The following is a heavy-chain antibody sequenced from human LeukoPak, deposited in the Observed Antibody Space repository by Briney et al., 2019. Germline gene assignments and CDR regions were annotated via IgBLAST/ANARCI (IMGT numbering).Heavy chain of an antibody. CDR1: GYTFTSYG. CDR2: ISAYNGNT. J-gene: IGHJ6*03. CDR3: ARDGPDTTTASYYYMDV. V-gene: IGHV1-18*01. Sequence: GASVKVSCKASGYTFTSYGISWARQAPGQGLEWMGWISAYNGNTNYAQKLQGRVTMTTDTSTSTAYMELRSLRSDDTAVYYCARDGPDTTTASYYYMDVWGKGTTVTVSS. D-gene: IGHD4-17*01.